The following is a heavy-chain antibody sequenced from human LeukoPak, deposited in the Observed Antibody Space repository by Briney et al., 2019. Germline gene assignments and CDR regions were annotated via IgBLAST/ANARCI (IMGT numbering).Heavy chain of an antibody. CDR1: GGSISSGSYY. D-gene: IGHD3-22*01. V-gene: IGHV4-61*02. CDR3: ARDNGYYDSSGNYYYYYMDV. Sequence: SETLSLTCTVSGGSISSGSYYWSWIRQPAGKGLEWIGRIYTSGSTNYNPSLKSRVTISVDTSKNQFSLKLSSVTAADTAVYYCARDNGYYDSSGNYYYYYMDVWGKGTTVTISS. CDR2: IYTSGST. J-gene: IGHJ6*03.